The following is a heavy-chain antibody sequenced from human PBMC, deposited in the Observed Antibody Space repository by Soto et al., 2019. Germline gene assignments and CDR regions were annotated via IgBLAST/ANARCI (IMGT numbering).Heavy chain of an antibody. CDR3: ERGGAPIDY. J-gene: IGHJ4*02. CDR2: ISAYNGNT. Sequence: QVHLVQSGAEVKKPGASVKVSCTASGYTFTNFGISWVRQAPGQGLEWMGWISAYNGNTNYAQKFQSRVTMTTDTATSTAYMELRSLRSDDKGVYYCERGGAPIDYWGQGTLVTVSS. CDR1: GYTFTNFG. V-gene: IGHV1-18*01. D-gene: IGHD3-16*01.